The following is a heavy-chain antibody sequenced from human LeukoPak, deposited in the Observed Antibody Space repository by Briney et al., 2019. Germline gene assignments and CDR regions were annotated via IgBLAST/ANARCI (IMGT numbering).Heavy chain of an antibody. CDR2: IYYSGST. J-gene: IGHJ4*02. V-gene: IGHV4-39*01. CDR1: GDSISSSRHS. D-gene: IGHD2-2*01. CDR3: ARGVAVVPATHYYFDY. Sequence: PSETLSLTCTVSGDSISSSRHSWGWIRQPPGKGLEWIGSIYYSGSTYYNPSLKSRVTISVDTSKNQFSLKLSSVTAADTAVYYCARGVAVVPATHYYFDYWGQGSLVTISS.